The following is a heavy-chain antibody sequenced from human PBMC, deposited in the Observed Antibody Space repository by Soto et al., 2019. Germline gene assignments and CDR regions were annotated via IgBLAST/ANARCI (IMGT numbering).Heavy chain of an antibody. D-gene: IGHD5-12*01. Sequence: QVQLVQSGAEVKKPGSSVKVSCKASGGTLSTSSITWVRQPPGQGLEWMGRIIPILDTVDYAQKFQGRVTITADKSTTTAYMELSSLRSDDTAVYYCVRDSPIGSAYSGYDAIDYWGQGTLVTVSS. CDR1: GGTLSTSS. J-gene: IGHJ4*02. V-gene: IGHV1-69*08. CDR3: VRDSPIGSAYSGYDAIDY. CDR2: IIPILDTV.